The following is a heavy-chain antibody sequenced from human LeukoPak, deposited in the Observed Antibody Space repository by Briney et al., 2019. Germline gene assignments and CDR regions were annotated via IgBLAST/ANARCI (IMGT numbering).Heavy chain of an antibody. CDR1: GYTFTSYY. CDR2: INPSGGST. J-gene: IGHJ4*02. V-gene: IGHV1-46*01. CDR3: ARAFDSSGYYFMVGYFDY. D-gene: IGHD3-22*01. Sequence: ASVNVSCKASGYTFTSYYMHWVRQAPGQGLEWMGIINPSGGSTSYAQKFQGRVTMTRDTSTSTVYMELSSLRSEDTAVYYCARAFDSSGYYFMVGYFDYWGQGTLVTVSS.